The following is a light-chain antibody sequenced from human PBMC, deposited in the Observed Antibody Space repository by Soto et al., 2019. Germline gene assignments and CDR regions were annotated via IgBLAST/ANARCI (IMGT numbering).Light chain of an antibody. J-gene: IGLJ2*01. CDR1: SSDVGAYNY. CDR2: EVT. V-gene: IGLV2-14*01. CDR3: ASYTASGTLE. Sequence: QSVLTQPASVSGSPGQSITISCTGTSSDVGAYNYVSWYQQHPGKAPKLMIYEVTNRPSGVSSRFSGSKSGNTASLTISGLQAEDEADYYCASYTASGTLEIGGGTKLTVL.